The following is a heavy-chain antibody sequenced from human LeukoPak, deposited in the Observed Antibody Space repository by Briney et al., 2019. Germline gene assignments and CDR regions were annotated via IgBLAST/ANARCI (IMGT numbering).Heavy chain of an antibody. CDR3: AKCGMSTIGELDY. D-gene: IGHD5-24*01. CDR2: ISGSGSST. V-gene: IGHV3-23*01. CDR1: GFTVTTYA. Sequence: GGSLRLSCTASGFTVTTYAMSWVRQAPGKGLKWISGISGSGSSTYYADSVKGRFTISRDTSKNTLYLEMNSLRADDTAVYYCAKCGMSTIGELDYWGQGTLVTVSS. J-gene: IGHJ4*02.